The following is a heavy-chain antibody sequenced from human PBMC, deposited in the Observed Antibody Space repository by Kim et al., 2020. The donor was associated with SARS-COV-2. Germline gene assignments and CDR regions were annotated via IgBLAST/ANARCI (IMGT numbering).Heavy chain of an antibody. J-gene: IGHJ5*02. CDR3: ARVAAAGSPHWFDP. V-gene: IGHV4-4*02. D-gene: IGHD6-13*01. Sequence: NPALKSRVTISVDQSKNQFSLKLSSVTAADTAVYYCARVAAAGSPHWFDPWGQGTLVTVSS.